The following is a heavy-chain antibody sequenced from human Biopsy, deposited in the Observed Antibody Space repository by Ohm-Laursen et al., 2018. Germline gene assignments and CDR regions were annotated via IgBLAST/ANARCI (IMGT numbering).Heavy chain of an antibody. V-gene: IGHV4-34*01. CDR3: ARALNYYDPYYYYAMDV. CDR2: INHRGSA. Sequence: SDTLSLTWPVNGESSSGYFWNWIRQPPGKGLEWIGEINHRGSASYNPSLKSRITVLVDTSKNQFSLKLRSVSAADTAVYFCARALNYYDPYYYYAMDVWGQGTSVTVSS. J-gene: IGHJ6*02. D-gene: IGHD3-16*01. CDR1: GESSSGYF.